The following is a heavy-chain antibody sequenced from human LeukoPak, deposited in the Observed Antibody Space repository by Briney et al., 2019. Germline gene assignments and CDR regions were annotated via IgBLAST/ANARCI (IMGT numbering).Heavy chain of an antibody. V-gene: IGHV3-23*01. Sequence: GGSLRLSCAASGFTFSSYAMSWARQAPGKGLEWVSAISGSGGSTYYADSVKGRFTISRDNSKNTLYLQMNSLRAEDTAVYYCAKDRISPTTVRPFDIWGQGTMVTVSS. CDR1: GFTFSSYA. CDR2: ISGSGGST. CDR3: AKDRISPTTVRPFDI. J-gene: IGHJ3*02. D-gene: IGHD4-11*01.